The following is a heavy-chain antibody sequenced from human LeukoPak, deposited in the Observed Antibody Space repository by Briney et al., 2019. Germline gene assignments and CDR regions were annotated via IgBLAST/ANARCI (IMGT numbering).Heavy chain of an antibody. CDR3: ARDDVWSYGMDV. J-gene: IGHJ6*02. D-gene: IGHD2-8*01. CDR2: ISGSGDNT. CDR1: GFTFSSYA. V-gene: IGHV3-23*01. Sequence: GGSLRLSCAASGFTFSSYAMSWVRQVPGKGLEWVSVISGSGDNTYYADSVKGRFTISRDNAKNSLYLQMNSLRAEDTAVYYCARDDVWSYGMDVWGQGTTVTVSS.